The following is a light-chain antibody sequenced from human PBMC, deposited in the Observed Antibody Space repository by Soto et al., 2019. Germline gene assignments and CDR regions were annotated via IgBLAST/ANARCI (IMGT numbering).Light chain of an antibody. Sequence: DIQMTQSPSTLSASVGDRVTITCRASQSISTWLAWYQQTPGKAPKLLIYKASNLEDVVPSRFSGSGSGTAFTITISSLQPDDFATYYCQQYNNYPLTFGGGPTVEIK. V-gene: IGKV1-5*03. CDR1: QSISTW. CDR3: QQYNNYPLT. J-gene: IGKJ4*01. CDR2: KAS.